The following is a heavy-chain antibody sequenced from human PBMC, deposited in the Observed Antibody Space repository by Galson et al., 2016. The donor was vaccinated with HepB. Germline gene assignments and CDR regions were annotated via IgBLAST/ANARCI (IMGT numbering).Heavy chain of an antibody. J-gene: IGHJ4*02. Sequence: SLRLSCAGSGFTFGDYSMSWFRQAPGKGLGWVGFIRNRGYGGTAEYAASVKGRFTISTDESKSIAYLQMNSLKSEDTAVYYCARDTGGYTAVAGLDYWGQGTLVTVSS. CDR3: ARDTGGYTAVAGLDY. V-gene: IGHV3-49*03. CDR1: GFTFGDYS. CDR2: IRNRGYGGTA. D-gene: IGHD6-19*01.